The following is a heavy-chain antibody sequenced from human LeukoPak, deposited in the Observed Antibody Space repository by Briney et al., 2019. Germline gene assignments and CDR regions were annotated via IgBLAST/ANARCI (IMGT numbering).Heavy chain of an antibody. CDR3: CHSLSGRTGAYDI. V-gene: IGHV6-1*01. Sequence: SQTLSLTCAISGDSVSSNSAAWNWIRQSPSRGLEWLGRTYYRSKWYNDYAVSVKSRITINPGTSKNQFSLQLDSVTPEDTAVYYCCHSLSGRTGAYDIWGRGTVVTVSS. D-gene: IGHD2-21*01. J-gene: IGHJ3*02. CDR1: GDSVSSNSAA. CDR2: TYYRSKWYN.